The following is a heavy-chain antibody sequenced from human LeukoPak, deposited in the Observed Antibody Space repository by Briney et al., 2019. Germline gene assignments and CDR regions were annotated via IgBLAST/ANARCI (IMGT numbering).Heavy chain of an antibody. CDR3: AKGPYTITHFDY. CDR1: GFTFSGYA. J-gene: IGHJ4*02. D-gene: IGHD3-10*01. V-gene: IGHV3-23*01. CDR2: ISGSGGST. Sequence: GGSLRLSCAASGFTFSGYAMSWVRQAPGKGLEWVSAISGSGGSTYYADSVKGRFTIPRDNSKNTLYLQMNSLRAEDTAVYYCAKGPYTITHFDYWGQGTLVTVSS.